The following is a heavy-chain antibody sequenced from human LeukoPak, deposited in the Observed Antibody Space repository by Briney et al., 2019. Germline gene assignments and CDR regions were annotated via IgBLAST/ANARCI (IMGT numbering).Heavy chain of an antibody. D-gene: IGHD3-16*01. V-gene: IGHV4-4*07. CDR3: ARGGTMGNANWFDP. Sequence: SETLSLTCTVSGGSISSYYWSWIRQPAGKGLEWIGRIYTSGSTNYNPSLKSRVTMSVDTSKNQFSLKLSSVTAADTAMYYCARGGTMGNANWFDPWGQGTVVTVSS. CDR2: IYTSGST. J-gene: IGHJ5*02. CDR1: GGSISSYY.